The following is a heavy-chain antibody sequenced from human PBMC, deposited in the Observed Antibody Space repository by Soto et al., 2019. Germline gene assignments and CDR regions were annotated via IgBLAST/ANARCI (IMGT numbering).Heavy chain of an antibody. D-gene: IGHD5-12*01. CDR1: GGSISSYY. CDR3: ARGYSGYDGLDY. Sequence: SETLSLTCTVSGGSISSYYWSWIRQPPGKGLEWIGYIYYSGSTNYNPSLKSRVTISVDTSKNQFSLKLSSVAAADTAVYYCARGYSGYDGLDYWGQGTLVTVSS. CDR2: IYYSGST. J-gene: IGHJ4*02. V-gene: IGHV4-59*01.